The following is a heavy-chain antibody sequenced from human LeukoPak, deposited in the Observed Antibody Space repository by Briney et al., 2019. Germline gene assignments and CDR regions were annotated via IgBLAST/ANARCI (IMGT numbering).Heavy chain of an antibody. CDR2: ITGSGGST. Sequence: GGSLRLSCAASGFTFRSQAMSGVRQAPGKGREWVSTITGSGGSTQYADSVKGRFTLSRDNSKDTLYLQMNSLRADDTAVYYCAKGAGNTARDDFDYWGQGSLVTVSS. V-gene: IGHV3-23*01. D-gene: IGHD5-18*01. CDR3: AKGAGNTARDDFDY. J-gene: IGHJ4*02. CDR1: GFTFRSQA.